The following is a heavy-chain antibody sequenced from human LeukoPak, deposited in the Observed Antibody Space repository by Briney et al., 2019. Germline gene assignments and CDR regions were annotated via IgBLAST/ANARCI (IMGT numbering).Heavy chain of an antibody. CDR3: ARGSYGDYVFFRWYWFDP. CDR1: GYSFTSYW. J-gene: IGHJ5*02. Sequence: PGESLQISCKGSGYSFTSYWIGWVRQMPGKGLEWMGIIYPGDSDTRYSPSFQGQVTISADKSISTAYLQWSSLKASDTAMYYCARGSYGDYVFFRWYWFDPWGQGTLVTVSS. D-gene: IGHD4-17*01. V-gene: IGHV5-51*01. CDR2: IYPGDSDT.